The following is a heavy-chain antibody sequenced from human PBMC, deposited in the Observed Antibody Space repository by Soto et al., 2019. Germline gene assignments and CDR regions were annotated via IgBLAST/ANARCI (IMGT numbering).Heavy chain of an antibody. Sequence: EVQVVESGGGLVKPGGSLRLSCAGSGFTFSNYGMNWVRQAPGKGLEWVASIDTRSNYIYYVDSVRGRFTISRDNAKNSLFLPMNSLRAADTAVYYCASTPSGATMVRGTYYSFDRWGRGTLVTVSS. CDR3: ASTPSGATMVRGTYYSFDR. J-gene: IGHJ2*01. D-gene: IGHD3-10*01. V-gene: IGHV3-21*01. CDR1: GFTFSNYG. CDR2: IDTRSNYI.